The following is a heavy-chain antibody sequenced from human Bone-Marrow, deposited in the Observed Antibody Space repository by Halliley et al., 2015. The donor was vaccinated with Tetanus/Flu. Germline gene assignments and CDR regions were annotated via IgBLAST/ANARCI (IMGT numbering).Heavy chain of an antibody. Sequence: QLVQSGAGVKKPGASVKVSCKASKYTLTGYYVHWVRQAPGQGLEWMGWINFNSGGTNYAQKFQDRVTMTGDTSVSTAYMELSRLRSDDTAVYYCARATSPDDYGDYGGMDVWGQGTTVTVSS. V-gene: IGHV1-2*02. CDR3: ARATSPDDYGDYGGMDV. CDR2: INFNSGGT. J-gene: IGHJ6*02. CDR1: KYTLTGYY. D-gene: IGHD4-17*01.